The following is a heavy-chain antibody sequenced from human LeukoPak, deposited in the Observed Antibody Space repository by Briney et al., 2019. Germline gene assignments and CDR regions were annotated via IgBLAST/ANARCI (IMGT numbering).Heavy chain of an antibody. Sequence: SETLSLTCTVSGGSISSYYWSWIRQPAGKGLEWIGRIYTSGSTNYNPSLKSRVTMSVDTSKNQFSLKLSSATAADTAVYYCARDLYCSSTSCYWFDPWGQGTLVTVSS. CDR2: IYTSGST. CDR3: ARDLYCSSTSCYWFDP. D-gene: IGHD2-2*01. V-gene: IGHV4-4*07. J-gene: IGHJ5*02. CDR1: GGSISSYY.